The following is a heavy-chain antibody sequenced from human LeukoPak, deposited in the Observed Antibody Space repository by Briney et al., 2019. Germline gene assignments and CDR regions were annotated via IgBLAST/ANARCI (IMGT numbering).Heavy chain of an antibody. CDR2: IIPIFGTA. J-gene: IGHJ6*03. CDR1: GGTFSSYA. D-gene: IGHD6-19*01. CDR3: ARDLAVAGLTYYYYYYMDV. Sequence: ASVKVSCKASGGTFSSYAIGWVRQAPGQGLEWMGRIIPIFGTANYAQKFQGRVTITTDESTSTAYMELSSLRSEDTAVYYCARDLAVAGLTYYYYYYMDVWGKGTTVTVSS. V-gene: IGHV1-69*05.